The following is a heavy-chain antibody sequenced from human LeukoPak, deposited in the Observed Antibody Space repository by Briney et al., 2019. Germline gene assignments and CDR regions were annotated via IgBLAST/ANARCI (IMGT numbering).Heavy chain of an antibody. CDR2: IIPIFGTA. D-gene: IGHD2-21*02. J-gene: IGHJ5*02. V-gene: IGHV1-69*13. CDR1: GGTFRSYA. CDR3: AVCGGDCYRNWFDP. Sequence: ASVKVSCKASGGTFRSYAISWVRQAPGQGLEWMGGIIPIFGTANYAQKFQGRVTITADESTSTAYMELSSLRSEDTAVYYCAVCGGDCYRNWFDPWGQGTLVTVSS.